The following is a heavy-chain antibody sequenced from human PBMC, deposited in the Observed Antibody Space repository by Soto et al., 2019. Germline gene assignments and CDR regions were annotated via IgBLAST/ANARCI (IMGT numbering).Heavy chain of an antibody. J-gene: IGHJ4*02. V-gene: IGHV3-74*01. CDR1: GFTFSSYW. CDR2: INSDGSST. D-gene: IGHD3-3*01. Sequence: PGGSLRLSCAASGFTFSSYWMHWVRQAPGKGQVWVSRINSDGSSTSYADSVKGRFTISRDNAKNTLYLQMNSLRAEDTSVYYCAREAIFGVVIPSPIDYWGQGTLVTVSS. CDR3: AREAIFGVVIPSPIDY.